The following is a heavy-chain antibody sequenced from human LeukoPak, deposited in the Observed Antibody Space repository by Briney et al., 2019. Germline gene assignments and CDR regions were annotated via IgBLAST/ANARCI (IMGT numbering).Heavy chain of an antibody. V-gene: IGHV3-21*01. J-gene: IGHJ6*02. Sequence: GGSLRLSCAASGFTFSSYSMNWVRQAPGKGLEWVLSISSSSSYIYYADSVKGRFAISRDNAKNSLYLQMNSLRAEDTAVYYCARDSFGVVIMDYYGMDVWGQGTTVTVSS. CDR3: ARDSFGVVIMDYYGMDV. CDR2: ISSSSSYI. CDR1: GFTFSSYS. D-gene: IGHD3-3*01.